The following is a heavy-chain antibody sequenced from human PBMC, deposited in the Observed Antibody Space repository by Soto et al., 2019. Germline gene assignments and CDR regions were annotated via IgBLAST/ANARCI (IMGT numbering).Heavy chain of an antibody. Sequence: QVQLVESGGGVVQPGRSLRLPCAASGFIFRNFGMHWVRRAPGKGLEWVATISGDGNDKYYPDSMKGRFTISRDNFNNTLYLQLNSLRPEDTAVYHCVQGASTAHQPLDSWGQGVLVTVSS. J-gene: IGHJ4*02. CDR2: ISGDGNDK. CDR1: GFIFRNFG. D-gene: IGHD1-26*01. CDR3: VQGASTAHQPLDS. V-gene: IGHV3-30*03.